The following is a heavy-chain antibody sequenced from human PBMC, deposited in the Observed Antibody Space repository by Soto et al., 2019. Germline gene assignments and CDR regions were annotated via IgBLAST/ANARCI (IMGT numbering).Heavy chain of an antibody. V-gene: IGHV4-39*01. CDR2: IYYSGST. CDR3: ARQRNSVVTQDYFDV. Sequence: SETLSLTCTVTGDSISSRSYYWGWIRQPPGKGLEWIGSIYYSGSTYNNPSLRSRVSMSIDTSKDQFSLKLKSVTAADTALYFCARQRNSVVTQDYFDVCGPGPLVTVSS. CDR1: GDSISSRSYY. D-gene: IGHD2-21*02. J-gene: IGHJ4*02.